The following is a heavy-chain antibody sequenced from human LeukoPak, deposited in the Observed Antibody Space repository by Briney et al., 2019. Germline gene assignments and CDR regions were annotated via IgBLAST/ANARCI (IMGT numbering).Heavy chain of an antibody. Sequence: SETLSLTCGVYGGSFSGYYWSWIRQPLGKGLEWIGEINHSGSTNYNPSLKSRVTISVDTSKNQFSLKLSSVTAADTAVYYCARAGITGTTSDYFDYWGQGTLVTVSS. V-gene: IGHV4-34*01. CDR1: GGSFSGYY. CDR3: ARAGITGTTSDYFDY. CDR2: INHSGST. D-gene: IGHD1-7*01. J-gene: IGHJ4*02.